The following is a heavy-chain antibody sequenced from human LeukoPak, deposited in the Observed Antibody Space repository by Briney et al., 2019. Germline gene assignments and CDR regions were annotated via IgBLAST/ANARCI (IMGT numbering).Heavy chain of an antibody. CDR2: ISGGGGTT. CDR1: GFTFSSYA. Sequence: GGSLRLSCAASGFTFSSYAMTWVRQAPGKGLEWVSVISGGGGTTYYADSVKGRFTISRDNSKTTLYPQMNSLRAEDTAIYYCAKDYSGTYTLGDYFDYWGQGTLVTVSS. J-gene: IGHJ4*02. D-gene: IGHD1-26*01. CDR3: AKDYSGTYTLGDYFDY. V-gene: IGHV3-23*01.